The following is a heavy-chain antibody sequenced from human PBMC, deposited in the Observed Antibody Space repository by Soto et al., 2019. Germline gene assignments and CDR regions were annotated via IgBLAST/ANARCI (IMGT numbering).Heavy chain of an antibody. CDR3: ARSVAGTYYCYYGMDV. CDR1: GFTFSSYG. D-gene: IGHD6-19*01. Sequence: QVQLVESGGGVVQPGRSLRLSCAASGFTFSSYGMHWVRQAPGKGLEWVAVISYDGSNKYYADSVKGRFTISRDNSKNTLYLQMNSLRAEDTAVYYCARSVAGTYYCYYGMDVWGQGTTVTVSS. J-gene: IGHJ6*02. CDR2: ISYDGSNK. V-gene: IGHV3-30*03.